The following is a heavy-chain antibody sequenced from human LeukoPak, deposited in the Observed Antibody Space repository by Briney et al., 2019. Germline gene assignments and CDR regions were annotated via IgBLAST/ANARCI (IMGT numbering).Heavy chain of an antibody. CDR2: IYYSGST. Sequence: SQTLSLTCTVSGGSISSGDYYWSWIHQPPGKGLEWIGYIYYSGSTYYNPSLKSRVTISVDTSKNQFSLKLSSVTAADTAVYYCARVRFQGYYYYYYMDVWGKGTTVTVSS. CDR1: GGSISSGDYY. J-gene: IGHJ6*03. CDR3: ARVRFQGYYYYYYMDV. V-gene: IGHV4-30-4*08. D-gene: IGHD3-3*01.